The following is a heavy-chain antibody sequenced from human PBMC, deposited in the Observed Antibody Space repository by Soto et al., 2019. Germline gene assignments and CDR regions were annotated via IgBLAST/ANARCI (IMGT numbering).Heavy chain of an antibody. CDR1: GGTFSSYA. D-gene: IGHD6-6*01. V-gene: IGHV1-69*13. Sequence: GASVKVSCKASGGTFSSYAISWVRQAPGQGLEWMGGIIPIFGTANYAQKFQGRVTITADESTSTAYMELSSLRSEDTAVYYCARDGPERYSSSSFDYWGQGTLVTVSS. CDR2: IIPIFGTA. J-gene: IGHJ4*02. CDR3: ARDGPERYSSSSFDY.